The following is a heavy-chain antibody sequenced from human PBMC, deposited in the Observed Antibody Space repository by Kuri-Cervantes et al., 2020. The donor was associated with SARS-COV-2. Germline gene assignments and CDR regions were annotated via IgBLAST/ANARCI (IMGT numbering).Heavy chain of an antibody. CDR1: GGSISSSSYY. D-gene: IGHD1-26*01. Sequence: SETLSLTCTVSGGSISSSSYYWSWIRQPPGKGLEWIGYIYYSGSTYYNPSPKSRATISVDTSKNQFSLKLSSVTAADTAVYYCARSPVVGWELGHFDYWGQGTLVTVSS. CDR3: ARSPVVGWELGHFDY. V-gene: IGHV4-30-4*08. J-gene: IGHJ4*02. CDR2: IYYSGST.